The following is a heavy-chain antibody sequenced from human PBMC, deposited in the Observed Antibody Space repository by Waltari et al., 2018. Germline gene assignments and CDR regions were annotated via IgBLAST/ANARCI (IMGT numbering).Heavy chain of an antibody. CDR2: ISTASPYI. Sequence: EVQLVESGGGLVKPGGSLRLSCTTSGFTFSIYPMNWVRQAPGKGLEWVSAISTASPYIFYADSVRSRCTISRDDAKNSLYLQINSLRAEDTATYYYAKLDQIWGQGTLVTVSS. CDR3: AKLDQI. CDR1: GFTFSIYP. J-gene: IGHJ4*02. V-gene: IGHV3-21*01. D-gene: IGHD1-1*01.